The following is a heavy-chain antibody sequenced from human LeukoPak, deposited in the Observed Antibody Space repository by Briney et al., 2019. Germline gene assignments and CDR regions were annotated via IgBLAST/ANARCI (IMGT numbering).Heavy chain of an antibody. CDR1: GGSISSSSYY. CDR3: ARDQWVQLWEPSDAFDI. CDR2: IYYSGST. D-gene: IGHD5-18*01. J-gene: IGHJ3*02. Sequence: SETLSLTCTVSGGSISSSSYYWGWLRQPPGKGLEWIGSIYYSGSTYYNPSLKSRVTISVDTSKNQFSLKLSSVTAADTAVYYCARDQWVQLWEPSDAFDIWGQGTMVTVSS. V-gene: IGHV4-39*07.